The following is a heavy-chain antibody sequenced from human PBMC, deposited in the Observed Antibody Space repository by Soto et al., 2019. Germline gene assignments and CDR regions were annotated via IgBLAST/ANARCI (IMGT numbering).Heavy chain of an antibody. CDR2: ISSASNDI. CDR1: GFNFSSYN. J-gene: IGHJ6*02. Sequence: GGSLRLSCAASGFNFSSYNINWVRQAPGKGLEWVSPISSASNDIFYADSVKGRFTISRDNAKSSLNLQMNSLRAEDTAFYYFAKDRGRGSPASGGMDLWGQGTTVPVSS. D-gene: IGHD3-10*01. CDR3: AKDRGRGSPASGGMDL. V-gene: IGHV3-21*01.